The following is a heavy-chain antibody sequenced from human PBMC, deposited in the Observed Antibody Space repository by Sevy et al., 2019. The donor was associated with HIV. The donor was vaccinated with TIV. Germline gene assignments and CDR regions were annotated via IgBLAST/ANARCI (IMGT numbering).Heavy chain of an antibody. CDR2: MSPNSGNT. V-gene: IGHV1-8*01. D-gene: IGHD7-27*01. CDR1: GYTFTSFD. CDR3: ARGRLTGIGFDY. Sequence: ASVKVSCKASGYTFTSFDINWVRQATGQGLEWMGWMSPNSGNTGYAQKFQGRVTMTRKTSISTAYMEQSSLRSEDTAVYYCARGRLTGIGFDYWGQGTLVTVSS. J-gene: IGHJ4*02.